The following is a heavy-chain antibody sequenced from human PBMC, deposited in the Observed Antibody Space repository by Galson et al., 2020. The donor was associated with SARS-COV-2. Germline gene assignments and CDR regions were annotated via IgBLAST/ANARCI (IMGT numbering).Heavy chain of an antibody. CDR2: INPNSGGT. CDR1: GYTFTGYY. V-gene: IGHV1-2*02. CDR3: ARDPSSSWYNWFDP. D-gene: IGHD6-13*01. Sequence: GESLKISCKASGYTFTGYYMHWVRQAPGQGLEWMGWINPNSGGTNYAQKFQGRVTMTRDTSISTAYMELSRLRSDDTAVYYCARDPSSSWYNWFDPWGQGTLVTVSS. J-gene: IGHJ5*02.